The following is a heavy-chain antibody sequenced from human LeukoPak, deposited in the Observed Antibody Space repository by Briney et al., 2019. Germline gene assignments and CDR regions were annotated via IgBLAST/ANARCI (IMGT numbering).Heavy chain of an antibody. V-gene: IGHV4-38-2*01. CDR3: ARRSDVLLWFGELFSAFDI. Sequence: SETLSLTCAVSGYSISSGYYCDWLRQPPGKGLEWVGSNYHSGSTYYNPSLKRRVTISVDASKNQFSLKLSSVTAADTAVYYCARRSDVLLWFGELFSAFDIWGQGTMVTVSS. CDR2: NYHSGST. D-gene: IGHD3-10*01. J-gene: IGHJ3*02. CDR1: GYSISSGYY.